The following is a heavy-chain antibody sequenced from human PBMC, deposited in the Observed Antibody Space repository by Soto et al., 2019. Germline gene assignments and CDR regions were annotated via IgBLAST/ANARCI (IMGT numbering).Heavy chain of an antibody. CDR2: IYHSGST. J-gene: IGHJ4*02. CDR3: VRGDIAAAGTPPFDY. CDR1: GGSISSGGYS. V-gene: IGHV4-30-2*01. Sequence: QLQLQESGSGLVKPSQTLSLTCAVSGGSISSGGYSWSWIRQPPGKGLEWIGYIYHSGSTYYNPSLKSRVTISVDRSKNQFSLKLSSVTAADTAVYYCVRGDIAAAGTPPFDYWGQGTLVTVSS. D-gene: IGHD6-13*01.